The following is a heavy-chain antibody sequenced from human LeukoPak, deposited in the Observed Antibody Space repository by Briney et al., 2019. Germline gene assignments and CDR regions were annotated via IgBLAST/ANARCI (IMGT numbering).Heavy chain of an antibody. CDR1: GFTFSSYA. CDR2: ISGSGGST. Sequence: GGSLRLSCAASGFTFSSYAMSWVRQAPGKGLEWVSAISGSGGSTYYADSVKGRFTISRDNSKNTLYLQMNSLRAEDTAVYYCAKVEEKRYYYDSSGYYYLDYWGQGTLVTVSS. V-gene: IGHV3-23*01. D-gene: IGHD3-22*01. J-gene: IGHJ4*02. CDR3: AKVEEKRYYYDSSGYYYLDY.